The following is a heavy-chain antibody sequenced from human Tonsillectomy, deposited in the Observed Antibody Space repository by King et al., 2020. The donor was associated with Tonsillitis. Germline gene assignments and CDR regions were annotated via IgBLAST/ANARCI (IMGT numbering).Heavy chain of an antibody. CDR1: GFTFSTYS. CDR2: ISYDGSNK. J-gene: IGHJ4*02. Sequence: QVQLVESGGGVVQPGRSLRLSCAASGFTFSTYSMDWVCQAPGKGLEWVAGISYDGSNKYYADSAKGRFTISRDNSKNTLYLQMNSLRAEDTAVYYCARVITGSTIDYWGQGTLVTVSS. V-gene: IGHV3-30-3*01. CDR3: ARVITGSTIDY. D-gene: IGHD1-20*01.